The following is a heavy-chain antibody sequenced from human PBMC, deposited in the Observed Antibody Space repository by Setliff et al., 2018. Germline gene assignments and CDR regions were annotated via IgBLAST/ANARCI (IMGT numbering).Heavy chain of an antibody. CDR3: ATPGKKFGESIDY. CDR1: GGSISSSNW. D-gene: IGHD3-10*01. CDR2: IYHSGST. V-gene: IGHV4-4*02. Sequence: PSETRSLTCTGSGGSISSSNWWSWVRQPPGKGLEWIGEIYHSGSTNYNPSLKSRVTISVDKSKNQFSLKLTSVTAADTAVYYCATPGKKFGESIDYLGQGTLVTVSS. J-gene: IGHJ4*02.